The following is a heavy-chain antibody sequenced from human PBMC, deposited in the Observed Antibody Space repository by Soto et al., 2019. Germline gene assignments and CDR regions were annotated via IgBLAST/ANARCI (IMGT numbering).Heavy chain of an antibody. CDR2: INPSGGIT. Sequence: QMQLVQSGAEVKRPGGSVRVSCKSSGYTFTSFYIHWVRQAPGQGLEWLGIINPSGGITNFAERFQGRGTHARENAPNKPYIELSILKSDDKAVDFCGSSPAFSSSWYGIPPDASHGMDVWGQGTKVTVS. J-gene: IGHJ6*02. CDR1: GYTFTSFY. D-gene: IGHD6-13*01. CDR3: GSSPAFSSSWYGIPPDASHGMDV. V-gene: IGHV1-46*01.